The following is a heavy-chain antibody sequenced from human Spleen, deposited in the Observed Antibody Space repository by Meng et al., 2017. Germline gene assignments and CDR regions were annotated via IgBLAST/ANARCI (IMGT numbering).Heavy chain of an antibody. CDR1: GYTFTAYA. D-gene: IGHD6-13*01. J-gene: IGHJ4*02. V-gene: IGHV1-3*01. CDR2: INAGNGDT. Sequence: ASVKVSCKASGYTFTAYAMHWVRQAPGQRPEWMGWINAGNGDTKYSQKFQDRVTISRDTSASTVYLELSSLRSEETAVYYCAREVGVAAGSSFDYWGQGTLVTVSS. CDR3: AREVGVAAGSSFDY.